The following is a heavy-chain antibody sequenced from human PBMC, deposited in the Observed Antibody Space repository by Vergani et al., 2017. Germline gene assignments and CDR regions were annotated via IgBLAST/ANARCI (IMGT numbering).Heavy chain of an antibody. J-gene: IGHJ4*02. Sequence: EVQLLESGGDLVQPGGSLRLSCAASGFTFSSYAMSWVRQAPGKGLEWVSAISGSGGSTYYADSVKGRFTISRDNSKNTLFLQMNSLRAEDTAVYYCATTYYDILTGDIRGPPFDYWGQGTLVTVSS. CDR1: GFTFSSYA. CDR2: ISGSGGST. CDR3: ATTYYDILTGDIRGPPFDY. D-gene: IGHD3-9*01. V-gene: IGHV3-23*01.